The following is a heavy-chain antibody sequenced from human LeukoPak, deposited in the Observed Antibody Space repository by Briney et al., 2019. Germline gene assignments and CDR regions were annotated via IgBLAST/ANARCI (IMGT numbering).Heavy chain of an antibody. CDR2: ISYDGSNK. CDR3: AKVNPPAPLYAFDI. Sequence: GRSLRLSCAASGFTFSSYGMHWVRQAPGKGLEWVAVISYDGSNKYYADSVKGRFTISRDNSKNTLYLQMNSLRAEDTAVYYCAKVNPPAPLYAFDIWGQGTMVTVSS. V-gene: IGHV3-30*18. J-gene: IGHJ3*02. D-gene: IGHD2/OR15-2a*01. CDR1: GFTFSSYG.